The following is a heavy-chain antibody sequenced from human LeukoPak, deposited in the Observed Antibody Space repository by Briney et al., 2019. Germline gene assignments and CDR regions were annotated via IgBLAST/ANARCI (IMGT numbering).Heavy chain of an antibody. CDR3: VKTRYGDFDY. D-gene: IGHD4-17*01. Sequence: GGSLRLSCAASGFTFSTSWMTWVRQAPGRGLEWVANINQDGGEKYYVDSVKGRFTISRDNAKDSLSLQMNGLRAEDTAVYYCVKTRYGDFDYWGQGALVTVSS. CDR1: GFTFSTSW. V-gene: IGHV3-7*01. J-gene: IGHJ4*02. CDR2: INQDGGEK.